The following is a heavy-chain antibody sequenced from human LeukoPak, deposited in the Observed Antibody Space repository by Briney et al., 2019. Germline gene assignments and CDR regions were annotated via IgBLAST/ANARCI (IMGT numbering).Heavy chain of an antibody. CDR2: IYPGDSDT. V-gene: IGHV5-51*01. CDR3: VRHVSTYWYGDY. J-gene: IGHJ4*02. Sequence: GASLKISCKGSGYSFTSYWIGWVRQMPGKGLEWMGIIYPGDSDTRYSPSFQGQVTISADKSISTAYLQWSSLKASDTAIYYCVRHVSTYWYGDYWGQGTLVTVSS. CDR1: GYSFTSYW. D-gene: IGHD2-8*02.